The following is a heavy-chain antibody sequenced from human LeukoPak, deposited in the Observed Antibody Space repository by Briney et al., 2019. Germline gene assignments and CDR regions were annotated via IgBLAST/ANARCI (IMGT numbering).Heavy chain of an antibody. CDR3: VRGGDDPDH. Sequence: GGSLRLSCAASGFTVSSNYMYWVRQAPGKGLEWVSSISSSSYIYYADSVKGRFTISRDNGKDTLYLQMNSLRVEDTALYYCVRGGDDPDHWGQGTLVTVSS. J-gene: IGHJ4*02. D-gene: IGHD3-16*01. CDR2: ISSSSYI. V-gene: IGHV3-69-1*01. CDR1: GFTVSSNY.